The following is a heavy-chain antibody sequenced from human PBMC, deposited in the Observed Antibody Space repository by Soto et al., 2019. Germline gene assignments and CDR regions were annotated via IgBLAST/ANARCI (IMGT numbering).Heavy chain of an antibody. Sequence: QVQLQESGPGLVKPSETLSLTCTVSGGSVSSGSYYWSWIRQPPGKGLEWIGYIYYSGSTNYNPSLKSRVTISVDTSKNQFSLKLSSVTAADTAVYYCAGSKVGVVAASNWFDPWGQGTLVTVSS. CDR3: AGSKVGVVAASNWFDP. J-gene: IGHJ5*02. CDR1: GGSVSSGSYY. V-gene: IGHV4-61*01. CDR2: IYYSGST. D-gene: IGHD2-15*01.